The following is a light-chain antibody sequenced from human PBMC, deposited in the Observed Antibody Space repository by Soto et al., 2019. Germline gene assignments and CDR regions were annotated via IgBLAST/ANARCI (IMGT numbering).Light chain of an antibody. J-gene: IGLJ2*01. V-gene: IGLV2-14*01. CDR2: AVN. CDR1: SSDVGRYNY. Sequence: QSALTQPASVSGSPGQSITISCTGTSSDVGRYNYVSWYQHHPGKAPKLMIYAVNNRPSGVSDRFSGFKSGNTASLTISGLQAEDEADYYCSSYTGVTTTLVVFGGGTKLPVI. CDR3: SSYTGVTTTLVV.